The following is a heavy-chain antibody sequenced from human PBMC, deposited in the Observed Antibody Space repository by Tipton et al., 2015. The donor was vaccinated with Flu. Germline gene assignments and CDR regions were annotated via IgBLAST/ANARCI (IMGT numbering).Heavy chain of an antibody. CDR2: MYSSGTT. J-gene: IGHJ5*01. CDR1: GGSISSFY. V-gene: IGHV4-4*07. Sequence: TLSLTCTVSGGSISSFYWSWIRQPAGKGLEWIGRMYSSGTTKYNPSLKSRVTMSVDTTKNQFSLKLSSVTAADTAVYYCARGSGSGTYMMFEFWGQGTLVTASS. D-gene: IGHD3-10*01. CDR3: ARGSGSGTYMMFEF.